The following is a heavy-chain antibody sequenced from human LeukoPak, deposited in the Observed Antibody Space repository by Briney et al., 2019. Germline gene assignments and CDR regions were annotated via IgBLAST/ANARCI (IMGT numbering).Heavy chain of an antibody. Sequence: ASVKVSCKASGYTFSGYYMHWVRQAPGQGLEWMGWINPNSGGTNYAQKFQGRVTRTTDTSISTAYMELSRLRSDDTAVYYCAREELLAFDYWGQGSLVTVSS. D-gene: IGHD1-7*01. CDR1: GYTFSGYY. J-gene: IGHJ4*02. CDR2: INPNSGGT. CDR3: AREELLAFDY. V-gene: IGHV1-2*02.